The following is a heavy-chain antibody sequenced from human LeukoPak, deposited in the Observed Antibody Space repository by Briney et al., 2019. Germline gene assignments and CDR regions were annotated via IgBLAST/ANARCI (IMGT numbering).Heavy chain of an antibody. CDR2: LFNSGST. Sequence: SETLSLTCSVSGGSMSSSSYYYYWGWIRRPPGKGLEWIGSLFNSGSTYYNPSLKSRLTMSVDTSKNQFSMRLTSVTAADTAVYYCARNNSMVRGALDYWGQGILVTVSS. D-gene: IGHD3-10*01. CDR3: ARNNSMVRGALDY. V-gene: IGHV4-39*01. J-gene: IGHJ4*01. CDR1: GGSMSSSSYYYY.